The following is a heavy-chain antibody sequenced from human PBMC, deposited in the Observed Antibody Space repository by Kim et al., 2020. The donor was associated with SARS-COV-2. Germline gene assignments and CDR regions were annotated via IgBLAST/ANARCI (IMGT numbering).Heavy chain of an antibody. CDR3: ARLYSSGWYGGFDY. Sequence: SETLSLTCTVSGGSISSSSYYWGWIRQPPGKGLEWIGSIYYSGSTYYNPSLKSRVTISVDTSKNQFSLKLSSVTAADTAVYYCARLYSSGWYGGFDYWGQGTLVTVSS. CDR1: GGSISSSSYY. V-gene: IGHV4-39*01. CDR2: IYYSGST. D-gene: IGHD6-19*01. J-gene: IGHJ4*02.